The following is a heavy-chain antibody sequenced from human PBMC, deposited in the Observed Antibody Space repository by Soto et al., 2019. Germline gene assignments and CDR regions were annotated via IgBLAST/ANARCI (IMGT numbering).Heavy chain of an antibody. CDR3: AKDTALRLLWFGERFDY. D-gene: IGHD3-10*01. CDR1: GFTFSSYA. CDR2: ISGSGGST. J-gene: IGHJ4*02. V-gene: IGHV3-23*01. Sequence: GGSLRLSCAASGFTFSSYAMSWVRQAPGKGLEWVSAISGSGGSTYYADSVKGRFTISRDNSKNTLYLQMNSLRAEDTAVYYCAKDTALRLLWFGERFDYWGQGTLVTVSS.